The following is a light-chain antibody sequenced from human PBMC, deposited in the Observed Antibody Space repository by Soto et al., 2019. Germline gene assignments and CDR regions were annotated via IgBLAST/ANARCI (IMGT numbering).Light chain of an antibody. CDR2: GAF. J-gene: IGKJ4*01. Sequence: DIRLTQSPSFLSASAGDRVTITCRASQDITKYLAWFQQKPGRAPKLLIYGAFTLQRGVPSRFSGRGSGTEFTLTISSLQPEDFATYYCQQVDTYPMTFGGGTKVVIK. CDR1: QDITKY. CDR3: QQVDTYPMT. V-gene: IGKV1-9*01.